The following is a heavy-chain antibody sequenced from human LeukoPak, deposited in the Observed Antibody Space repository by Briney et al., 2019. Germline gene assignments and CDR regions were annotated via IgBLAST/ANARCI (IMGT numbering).Heavy chain of an antibody. D-gene: IGHD6-13*01. CDR1: GGSISSYY. CDR3: ARDSGIAPAGAGFDY. V-gene: IGHV4-59*12. Sequence: SETLSLTCTVSGGSISSYYWSWIRQPPGKGLEWIGYIHYSGSTSNNPSLESRVTISVDTSKNQFSLKLSSVTAADTAVYYCARDSGIAPAGAGFDYWGQGTPVTVSS. CDR2: IHYSGST. J-gene: IGHJ4*02.